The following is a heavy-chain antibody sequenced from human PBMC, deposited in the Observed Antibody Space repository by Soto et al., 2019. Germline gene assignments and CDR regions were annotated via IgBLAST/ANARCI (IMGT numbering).Heavy chain of an antibody. Sequence: EVQLVESGGGLAKPGGSLRLSCAASGFTFGNAWMNWVRQGPGKGLEWVGRIKSKSDGGTTDYAAPVKGRFTISRDDSRNTLYLQMSSLKTEDTALYYCVTSTKDLTDHYYLHGMDVWGQGTTVTVSS. V-gene: IGHV3-15*07. J-gene: IGHJ6*02. D-gene: IGHD3-10*01. CDR3: VTSTKDLTDHYYLHGMDV. CDR1: GFTFGNAW. CDR2: IKSKSDGGTT.